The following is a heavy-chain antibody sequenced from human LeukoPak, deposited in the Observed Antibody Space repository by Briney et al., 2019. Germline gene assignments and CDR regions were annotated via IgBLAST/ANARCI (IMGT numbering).Heavy chain of an antibody. V-gene: IGHV3-33*01. CDR1: GFTFSRYG. CDR3: ARQHCSGGDCYFFD. J-gene: IGHJ4*02. CDR2: LWYDGSVK. Sequence: TGGSLRLSCVASGFTFSRYGMHWVRQAPGKGLEWVAVLWYDGSVKHYADTVKGRFTISRDNSKNTLYLHMDSLRVEDTAVYFCARQHCSGGDCYFFDWGQGTLVTVSS. D-gene: IGHD2-15*01.